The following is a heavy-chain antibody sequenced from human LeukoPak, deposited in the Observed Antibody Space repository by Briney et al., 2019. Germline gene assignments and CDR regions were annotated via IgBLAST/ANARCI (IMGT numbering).Heavy chain of an antibody. CDR2: ISYDGSNK. CDR3: AKDLFRSTGGGYSQH. D-gene: IGHD2-2*01. CDR1: GFTFSSYG. V-gene: IGHV3-30*18. Sequence: GRSLRLSCAASGFTFSSYGMHWVRQAPGKGLEWVADISYDGSNKYYADSVKGRFTISRDNSKNTLYLQMNSLRAEDTAVYYCAKDLFRSTGGGYSQHWGQGTLVTVSS. J-gene: IGHJ1*01.